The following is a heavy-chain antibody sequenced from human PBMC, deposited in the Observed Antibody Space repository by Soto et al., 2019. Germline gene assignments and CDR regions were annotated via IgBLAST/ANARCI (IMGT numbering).Heavy chain of an antibody. V-gene: IGHV3-30*18. Sequence: GGSLRLSCAASGFTFSSYGMHWVRQAPGKGLEWVAVISYDGSNKYYADSVKGRFTISRDNSKNTLYLQMNSLRAEDTAVYYCAKDLVAVAGLDAFDIWGQGAMVTVSS. CDR3: AKDLVAVAGLDAFDI. CDR2: ISYDGSNK. CDR1: GFTFSSYG. J-gene: IGHJ3*02. D-gene: IGHD6-19*01.